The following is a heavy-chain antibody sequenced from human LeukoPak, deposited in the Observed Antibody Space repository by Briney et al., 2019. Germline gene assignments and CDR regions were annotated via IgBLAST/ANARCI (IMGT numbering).Heavy chain of an antibody. CDR2: IYYSGST. CDR3: ARDRGYDYVWRSYRYTGIAFDI. V-gene: IGHV4-39*07. D-gene: IGHD3-16*02. Sequence: SETLSLTCTVSGGSISSSSYYWGWIRQPPGKGLEWIGSIYYSGSTYYNPALKSRVTISVDTSKNQFSLKLSSVTAADTAVYYCARDRGYDYVWRSYRYTGIAFDIWGQGTMVTVSS. CDR1: GGSISSSSYY. J-gene: IGHJ3*02.